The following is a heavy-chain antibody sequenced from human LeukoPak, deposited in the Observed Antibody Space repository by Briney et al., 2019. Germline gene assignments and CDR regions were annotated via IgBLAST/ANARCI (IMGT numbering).Heavy chain of an antibody. D-gene: IGHD3-16*01. V-gene: IGHV3-9*01. CDR2: ISWNSAGI. J-gene: IGHJ5*02. CDR1: GFTFDDYA. CDR3: AGEVATLAS. Sequence: GGPLRLSCAASGFTFDDYAMHWVRQAPGKGLEWVSGISWNSAGIGYADSVKGRFTISRDNAKNSLYLQMNSLRAEDTAVYYCAGEVATLASWGQGTLVTVSS.